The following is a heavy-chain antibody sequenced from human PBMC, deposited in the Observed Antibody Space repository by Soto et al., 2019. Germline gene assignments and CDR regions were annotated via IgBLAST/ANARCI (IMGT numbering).Heavy chain of an antibody. CDR3: ARDWATTVVTSPYY. J-gene: IGHJ4*02. D-gene: IGHD4-17*01. V-gene: IGHV3-11*05. Sequence: MTWIRQAPGKGLQWVSYISSSGSANYADSVKGRFTTSRDNAKNSLYLEMNSLRVEDTAVYYCARDWATTVVTSPYYRGQGTLVTVSS. CDR2: ISSSGSA.